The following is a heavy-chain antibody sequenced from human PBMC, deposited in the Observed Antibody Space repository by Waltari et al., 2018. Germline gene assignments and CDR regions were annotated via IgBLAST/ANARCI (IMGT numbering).Heavy chain of an antibody. V-gene: IGHV1-18*01. CDR1: GYTFTSYG. J-gene: IGHJ4*02. CDR3: ARDLYDYIWGSYRFPAW. Sequence: QVQLVQSGAEVKKPGASVKVSCKASGYTFTSYGISWVRQAPGQGLEWMGWISAYNGNTNYAQKLQGRVTMTTDTSTSTAYMELRSLRSDDTAVYYCARDLYDYIWGSYRFPAWWGQGTLVTVSS. D-gene: IGHD3-16*02. CDR2: ISAYNGNT.